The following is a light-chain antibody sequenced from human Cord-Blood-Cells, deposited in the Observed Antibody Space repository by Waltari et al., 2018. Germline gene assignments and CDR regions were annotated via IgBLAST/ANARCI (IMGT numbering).Light chain of an antibody. V-gene: IGLV2-14*01. CDR2: EVS. Sequence: QSALTQPAPVSGSPGQSITISCTGTSSDVGGYNYVSWYHQQPAKAPKLMIYEVSNRPSGVSNRFAGSKSGNTASLTISGLQAEDEADYYCSSYTSSSTWVFGGGTKLTVL. J-gene: IGLJ3*02. CDR3: SSYTSSSTWV. CDR1: SSDVGGYNY.